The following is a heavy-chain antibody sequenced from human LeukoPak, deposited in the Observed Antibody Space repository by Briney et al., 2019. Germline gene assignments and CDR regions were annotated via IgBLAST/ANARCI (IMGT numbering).Heavy chain of an antibody. J-gene: IGHJ5*01. CDR1: GDSVSSNSAA. Sequence: SQTLSLTCAISGDSVSSNSAAWNWIRQSPSRGLERLGRTYYRSKFYYDYAVSVKSRITVNPDTSKNQFSLQLDSVTPEDTAVYYCARAEYRAVADTFDSWGQGTLVTVSS. CDR3: ARAEYRAVADTFDS. D-gene: IGHD6-19*01. CDR2: TYYRSKFYY. V-gene: IGHV6-1*01.